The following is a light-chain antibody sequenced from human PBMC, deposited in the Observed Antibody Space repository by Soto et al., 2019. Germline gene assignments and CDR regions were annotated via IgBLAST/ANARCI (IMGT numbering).Light chain of an antibody. CDR1: QSVSSNY. Sequence: EIVLTQSSGTLSLSPGERVTLSCRASQSVSSNYLAWYQQKSGQAPRLLIYRASTRATGIPDRFSGSGSGTDFSLIISRLEPEDSAVYYCQQYAASPLTFGGGTNLEIK. CDR2: RAS. CDR3: QQYAASPLT. V-gene: IGKV3-20*01. J-gene: IGKJ4*01.